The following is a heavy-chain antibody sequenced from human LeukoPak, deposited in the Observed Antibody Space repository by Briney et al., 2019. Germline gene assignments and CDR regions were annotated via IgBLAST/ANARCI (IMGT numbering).Heavy chain of an antibody. CDR1: GFSVSTYA. Sequence: GGSLRLACGASGFSVSTYAMIWVRQAPGKGLGWRSYISGDSSMIFPANSVKRRSTTARDNAHNSAYLQMNSLRAEDTAVYYCARDRPVVGAIDFWGQGTLVTVSS. V-gene: IGHV3-48*04. CDR2: ISGDSSMI. J-gene: IGHJ4*02. D-gene: IGHD1-26*01. CDR3: ARDRPVVGAIDF.